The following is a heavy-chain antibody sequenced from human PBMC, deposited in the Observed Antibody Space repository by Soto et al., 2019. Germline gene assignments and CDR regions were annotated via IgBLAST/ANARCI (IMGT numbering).Heavy chain of an antibody. Sequence: SETLSLTCTVSGGSISSYYWSWIRQPPGKGLEWIGYIYYSGSTNYNPSLKSRVTISVDTSKNQFSLKLSSVTAADTAVYYYARVRMELHKGGGYYYGMDVWGQGTTVTVSS. V-gene: IGHV4-59*01. D-gene: IGHD1-7*01. J-gene: IGHJ6*02. CDR2: IYYSGST. CDR1: GGSISSYY. CDR3: ARVRMELHKGGGYYYGMDV.